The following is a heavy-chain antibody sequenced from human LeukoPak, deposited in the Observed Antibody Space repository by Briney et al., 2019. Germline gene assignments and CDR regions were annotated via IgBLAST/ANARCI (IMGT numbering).Heavy chain of an antibody. V-gene: IGHV4-38-2*01. CDR1: GYSISSGYY. D-gene: IGHD3-22*01. CDR3: ARHTYYYDSGGLYYFDY. Sequence: SETLSLTCAVSGYSISSGYYWGWIRQPQGKGLEWIGSIYHSGSTYYNPSLKSRVTISVDTSKNQFSLKLSSVTAADTAVYYCARHTYYYDSGGLYYFDYWGQGTLVTVSS. J-gene: IGHJ4*02. CDR2: IYHSGST.